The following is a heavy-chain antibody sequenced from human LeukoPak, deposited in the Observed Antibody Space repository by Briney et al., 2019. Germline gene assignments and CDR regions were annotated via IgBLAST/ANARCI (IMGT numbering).Heavy chain of an antibody. CDR1: GFTFSRYG. Sequence: GRSLRLSCAASGFTFSRYGMHWVRQVPGKGLEWVAVIWSDGSNKYYADSVKGRFTISRDNAKNTLYLQMNSLRAEDTAVYYCARGPVLRYFDWQRATDGMDVWGQGTTVTVSS. CDR3: ARGPVLRYFDWQRATDGMDV. D-gene: IGHD3-9*01. V-gene: IGHV3-33*01. J-gene: IGHJ6*02. CDR2: IWSDGSNK.